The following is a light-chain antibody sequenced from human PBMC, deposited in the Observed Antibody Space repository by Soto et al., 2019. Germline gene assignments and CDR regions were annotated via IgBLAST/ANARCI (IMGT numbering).Light chain of an antibody. CDR1: QSVRSF. CDR3: QQYGSSPIT. V-gene: IGKV3-20*01. Sequence: EIVLTQSPANLSLSPGDRATLSCRASQSVRSFLAWYQQKPGQAPRLLIYDASTRATGIPDRFSGSGSGTDFTLTISRLEPEDFAVYYCQQYGSSPITFGQGTRLEIK. J-gene: IGKJ5*01. CDR2: DAS.